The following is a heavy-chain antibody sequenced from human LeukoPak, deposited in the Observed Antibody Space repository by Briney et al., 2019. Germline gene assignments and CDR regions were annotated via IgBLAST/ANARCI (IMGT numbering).Heavy chain of an antibody. J-gene: IGHJ6*02. D-gene: IGHD3-10*01. CDR2: IYYSGST. CDR1: GGSISSYY. Sequence: PSETLSLTCTVSGGSISSYYWSWIRQPPGKGLEWIGYIYYSGSTNYNPSLKSRVTISVDTSKNQFSLKLSSVTAADTAVYYCARAPDYYGSGPMGVWGQGTTVTVSS. CDR3: ARAPDYYGSGPMGV. V-gene: IGHV4-59*01.